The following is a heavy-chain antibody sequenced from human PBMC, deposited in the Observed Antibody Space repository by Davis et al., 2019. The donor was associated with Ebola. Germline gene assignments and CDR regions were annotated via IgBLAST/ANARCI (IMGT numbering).Heavy chain of an antibody. J-gene: IGHJ6*03. V-gene: IGHV1-46*02. D-gene: IGHD2-2*01. CDR3: AREGIVVVPAAILHYYYYMDV. Sequence: ASVKVSCKASGYTFNSYYIHWVRQAPGQGLEWMGIINPSGGSTTYAQKFQGRVTMTRDTSTRTAYMEVSSLRSEDTAVYYCAREGIVVVPAAILHYYYYMDVWGKGTTVTVSS. CDR2: INPSGGST. CDR1: GYTFNSYY.